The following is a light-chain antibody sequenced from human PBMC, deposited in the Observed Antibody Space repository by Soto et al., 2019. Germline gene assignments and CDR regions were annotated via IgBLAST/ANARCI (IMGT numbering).Light chain of an antibody. J-gene: IGKJ1*01. CDR3: QQYYSIPWT. CDR1: QSVLHSSTNKNY. V-gene: IGKV4-1*01. CDR2: WAS. Sequence: DIVMTQSPDSLAVSLGERATINCKSSQSVLHSSTNKNYLAWYQQKPGQSPNLLIYWASAREYGVPDRFSGSGSGTDFTLTISSLQAEDVAIYYCQQYYSIPWTFGQGTKVEIK.